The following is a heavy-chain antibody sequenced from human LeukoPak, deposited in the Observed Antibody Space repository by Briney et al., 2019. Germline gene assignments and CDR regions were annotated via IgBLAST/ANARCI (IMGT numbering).Heavy chain of an antibody. V-gene: IGHV4-59*01. Sequence: PSETLSLTCTVSGGSISSYYWSWIRQPPGKGLEWIGYIYYSGSTNYNPSLKSRVTISVDTSKNQFSLKLSSVTAADTAVYYCARGDSSSWYDHYYYYYMDVWGKGTTVTVSS. CDR3: ARGDSSSWYDHYYYYYMDV. D-gene: IGHD6-13*01. CDR1: GGSISSYY. J-gene: IGHJ6*03. CDR2: IYYSGST.